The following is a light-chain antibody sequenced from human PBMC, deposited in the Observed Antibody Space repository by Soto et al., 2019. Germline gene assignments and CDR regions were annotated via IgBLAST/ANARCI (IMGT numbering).Light chain of an antibody. CDR2: EVN. CDR3: SSSTTSSTYV. Sequence: QSVLTQPASVSGSPGQSITISCTGTSSDIGAYNYVSWYQQYPGRAPKLMIYEVNNRPSGVSNRFSGSKSGNTASLTISGLQAEDEADYYCSSSTTSSTYVVGAGTKVTVL. J-gene: IGLJ1*01. V-gene: IGLV2-14*01. CDR1: SSDIGAYNY.